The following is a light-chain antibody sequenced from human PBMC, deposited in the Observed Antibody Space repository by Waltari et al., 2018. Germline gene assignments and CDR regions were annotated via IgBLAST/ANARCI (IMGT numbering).Light chain of an antibody. CDR2: WAS. CDR3: QQYYSTPPIT. CDR1: QSVLYSSTNKNY. V-gene: IGKV4-1*01. J-gene: IGKJ5*01. Sequence: DIMLTQTPDSLAVSLGERATITCKSSQSVLYSSTNKNYLAWYQQKPGQPPKLLIYWASTRESGVPDRFSGSGSGADFTLTISSLQAEDVAVYYCQQYYSTPPITFGQGTRQEIK.